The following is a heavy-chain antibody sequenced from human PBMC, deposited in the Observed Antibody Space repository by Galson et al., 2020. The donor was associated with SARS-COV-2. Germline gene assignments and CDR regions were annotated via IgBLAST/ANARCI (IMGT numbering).Heavy chain of an antibody. CDR2: ISSSNTYI. CDR3: ARELAVAGSGFDY. J-gene: IGHJ4*02. Sequence: GESLKISCAASGFTFSTYTMNWVRQAPGKGLEWVSSISSSNTYIYYADSLKGRFTISRDNAKNSLYHQMNSLRAEDTAVYYCARELAVAGSGFDYWGQGTLVTVSS. D-gene: IGHD6-19*01. V-gene: IGHV3-21*01. CDR1: GFTFSTYT.